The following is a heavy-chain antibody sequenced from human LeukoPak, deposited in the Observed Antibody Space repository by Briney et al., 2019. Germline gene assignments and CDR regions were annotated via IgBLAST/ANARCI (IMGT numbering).Heavy chain of an antibody. J-gene: IGHJ5*02. CDR3: ARDGVTTADNWFDP. Sequence: ASVKVSCKASGYIFTGYYMHWVQQAPGQGLEWMGWINPYSGGTNYAQRFQDRVTMSRDTSISTVYMELSSLRSDDTAVYYCARDGVTTADNWFDPWGQGTLVTVSS. D-gene: IGHD1-14*01. CDR2: INPYSGGT. V-gene: IGHV1-2*02. CDR1: GYIFTGYY.